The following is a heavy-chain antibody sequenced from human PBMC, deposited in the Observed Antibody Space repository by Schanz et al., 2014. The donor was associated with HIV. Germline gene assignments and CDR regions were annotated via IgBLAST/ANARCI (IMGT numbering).Heavy chain of an antibody. V-gene: IGHV3-7*01. CDR2: IKEDGSVI. CDR3: ARDVGAGANDY. CDR1: GFTFSTYG. Sequence: VQLVESGGGVVQPGRSLRLSCAASGFTFSTYGMHWVRQGPGKGLEWVANIKEDGSVINYVDSVKGRFTISRDNVKNSLFLQMNSLRAEDTAMYYCARDVGAGANDYWGQGTLVTVSS. D-gene: IGHD1-26*01. J-gene: IGHJ4*02.